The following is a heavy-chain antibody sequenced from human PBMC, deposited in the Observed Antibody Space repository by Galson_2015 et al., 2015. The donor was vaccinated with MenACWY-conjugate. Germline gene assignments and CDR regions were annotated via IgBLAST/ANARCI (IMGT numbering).Heavy chain of an antibody. CDR2: ISYDRSNI. V-gene: IGHV3-30*03. Sequence: LRLSCAAAGFTFSSYDMYWVRQAPGEGREGWTGISYDRSNIYYADSVKGRFTISRDNSKNQLYLQMNSLRAEDTAVYYCAREWRACGYYFLFGSNFACWGQGTLVTVSS. D-gene: IGHD3-22*01. CDR3: AREWRACGYYFLFGSNFAC. CDR1: GFTFSSYD. J-gene: IGHJ4*02.